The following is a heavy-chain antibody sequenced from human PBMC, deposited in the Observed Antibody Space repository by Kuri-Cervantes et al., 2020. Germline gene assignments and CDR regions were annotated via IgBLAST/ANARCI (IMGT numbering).Heavy chain of an antibody. D-gene: IGHD5-24*01. CDR1: GGSISSYY. CDR2: INYREDT. CDR3: ARGRQWLQSSYYFDS. Sequence: SETLSLTCTVSGGSISSYYWSWIRQPPGKGLEWIGEINYREDTKYTPSLKSRVTISLDTSKSHISLNLASVTAADTAVYYCARGRQWLQSSYYFDSWGHGTLVTVSS. J-gene: IGHJ4*01. V-gene: IGHV4-59*12.